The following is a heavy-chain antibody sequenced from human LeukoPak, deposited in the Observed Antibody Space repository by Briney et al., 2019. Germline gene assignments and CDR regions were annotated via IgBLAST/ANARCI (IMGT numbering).Heavy chain of an antibody. CDR2: IYYSGST. Sequence: PSETLSLTCTVSGGSISSYYWSWIRQPPGKGLEWIGYIYYSGSTNYNPSLKSRVTISVDTSKNQFSLRLNSVTAADTAVYYCATVRYGSGSYFTFDIWGQGTMVTVSS. D-gene: IGHD3-10*01. J-gene: IGHJ3*02. CDR3: ATVRYGSGSYFTFDI. V-gene: IGHV4-59*01. CDR1: GGSISSYY.